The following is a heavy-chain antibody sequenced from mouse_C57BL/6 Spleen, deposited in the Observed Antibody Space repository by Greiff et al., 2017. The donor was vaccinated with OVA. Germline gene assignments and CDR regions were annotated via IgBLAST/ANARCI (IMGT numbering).Heavy chain of an antibody. V-gene: IGHV3-6*01. J-gene: IGHJ2*01. D-gene: IGHD2-4*01. CDR2: ISYDGSN. CDR3: ARIYYDYDYFDY. Sequence: EVKLMESGPGLVKPSQSLSLTCSVTGYSITSGYYWNWLRQFPGNKLEWMGYISYDGSNNYNPSLKNRISITRGTSKNQFFLKLNSVTTEDTATYYCARIYYDYDYFDYWGQGTTLTVSS. CDR1: GYSITSGYY.